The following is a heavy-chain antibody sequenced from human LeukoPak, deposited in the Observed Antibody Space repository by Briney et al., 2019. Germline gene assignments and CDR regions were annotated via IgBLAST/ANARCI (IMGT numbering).Heavy chain of an antibody. Sequence: GGSLRLSCAASGFTFSSYDMHWVRKATGKGLNGASAIGTAGDTYYPGSVKGRFTISRENAKNSLYLQMNSLRAGDTAVYYCARGLSSGWTQGDAFDIWGQGTMVTVSS. V-gene: IGHV3-13*01. D-gene: IGHD6-19*01. CDR2: IGTAGDT. CDR1: GFTFSSYD. CDR3: ARGLSSGWTQGDAFDI. J-gene: IGHJ3*02.